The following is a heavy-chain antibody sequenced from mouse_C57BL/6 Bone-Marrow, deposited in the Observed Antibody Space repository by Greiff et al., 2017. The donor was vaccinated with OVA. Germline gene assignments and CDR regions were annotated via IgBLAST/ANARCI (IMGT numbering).Heavy chain of an antibody. Sequence: QVQLQQSGPELVKPGASVKISCKASGYAFSSSWMNWVKQRPGKGLEWIGRIYPGDGDTNYNGKFKGKAILTADKSSSTAYMQLSSLTSEDSAVYFCARDYGSFFAYWGQGTTLTVSS. J-gene: IGHJ2*01. V-gene: IGHV1-82*01. CDR2: IYPGDGDT. D-gene: IGHD1-1*01. CDR3: ARDYGSFFAY. CDR1: GYAFSSSW.